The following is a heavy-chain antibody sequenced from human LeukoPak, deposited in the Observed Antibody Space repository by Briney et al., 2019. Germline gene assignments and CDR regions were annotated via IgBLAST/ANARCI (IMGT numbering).Heavy chain of an antibody. CDR3: ARVRYSSSSARYFDY. CDR1: GGSFSGYY. D-gene: IGHD6-6*01. V-gene: IGHV4-34*01. CDR2: INHSGST. J-gene: IGHJ4*02. Sequence: SETLSLTCAVYGGSFSGYYWSWICQPPGKGLEWIGEINHSGSTNYNPSLKSRVTISVDTSKNQFSLKLSSVTAADTAVYYCARVRYSSSSARYFDYWGQGTLVTVSS.